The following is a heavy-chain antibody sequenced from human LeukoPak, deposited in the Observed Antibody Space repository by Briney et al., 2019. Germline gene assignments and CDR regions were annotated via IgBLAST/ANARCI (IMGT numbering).Heavy chain of an antibody. J-gene: IGHJ5*02. CDR2: ISSSGSTI. CDR3: ARAYSSGWSKNWFDP. CDR1: GFNFNAYG. D-gene: IGHD6-19*01. V-gene: IGHV3-48*04. Sequence: GGSLRLSCVGSGFNFNAYGMNWVRQAPGKGLEWVSYISSSGSTIYYADSVKGRFTISRDNAKNSLYLQMNSLRAEDTAVYYCARAYSSGWSKNWFDPWGQGTLVTVSS.